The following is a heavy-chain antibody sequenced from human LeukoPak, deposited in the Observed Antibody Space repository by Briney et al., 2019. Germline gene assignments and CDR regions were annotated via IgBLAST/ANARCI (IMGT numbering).Heavy chain of an antibody. CDR3: ARKRPNYFDY. V-gene: IGHV3-33*03. J-gene: IGHJ4*02. CDR2: IWYDGSNK. CDR1: GFTFSSYG. Sequence: GGSLRLSCAASGFTFSSYGMHWVRQAPGKGLEWVAVIWYDGSNKYYADSVKGRFTISRDNAENSLYLQMNSLRAEDTALYYCARKRPNYFDYWGQGTLVTVSS.